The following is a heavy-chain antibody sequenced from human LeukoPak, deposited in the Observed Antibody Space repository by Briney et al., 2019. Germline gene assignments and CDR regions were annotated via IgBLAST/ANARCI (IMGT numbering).Heavy chain of an antibody. V-gene: IGHV3-21*04. D-gene: IGHD2-15*01. CDR1: GFTFSRYS. CDR3: ARDVVVVAATVYNWFDP. Sequence: GGSLRLSCAASGFTFSRYSMNWVRQAPGKGLEWVSSISSSSSYIYYADSVKGRFTISRDNAKNSLYLQMNSLRAEDTAVYYCARDVVVVAATVYNWFDPWGQGTLVTVSS. CDR2: ISSSSSYI. J-gene: IGHJ5*02.